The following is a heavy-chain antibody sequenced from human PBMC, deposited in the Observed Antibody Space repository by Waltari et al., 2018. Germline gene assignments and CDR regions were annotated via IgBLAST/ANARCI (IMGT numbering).Heavy chain of an antibody. V-gene: IGHV2-5*01. CDR2: IYWNDKK. CDR1: GFSLSTSGVG. J-gene: IGHJ5*02. CDR3: ARKVYDFWSGYSNWLDP. D-gene: IGHD3-3*01. Sequence: QITLKESGPTLVKPTQTLTLTCTFSGFSLSTSGVGVAWIRQPPGKAPQWLALIYWNDKKYYSPSLESRLSVRKDTSRNQVVLTMTNMDPVDTATYYCARKVYDFWSGYSNWLDPWCQGILVTVSS.